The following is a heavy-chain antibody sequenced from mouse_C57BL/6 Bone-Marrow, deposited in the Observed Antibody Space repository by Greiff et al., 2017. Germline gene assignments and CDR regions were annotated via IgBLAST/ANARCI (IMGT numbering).Heavy chain of an antibody. J-gene: IGHJ2*01. Sequence: QVQLQQSGAELAKPGASVKLSCKASGYTFTSYWMHWVKQRPGQGLEWIGYINPSSGYTKYNQKFKDKATLTADKSSSTAYMQLSSLTYEASGVYYCGRGYYGSGEDWGQGATLAVSS. CDR1: GYTFTSYW. D-gene: IGHD1-1*01. V-gene: IGHV1-7*01. CDR2: INPSSGYT. CDR3: GRGYYGSGED.